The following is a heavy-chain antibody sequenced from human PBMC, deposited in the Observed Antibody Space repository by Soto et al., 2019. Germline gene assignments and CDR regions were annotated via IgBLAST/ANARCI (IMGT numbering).Heavy chain of an antibody. Sequence: QVQLVQSGAEVKKPGSSVKVSCKASGGTFSRYAISWVRQAPGQGLEWMGGIIPIFGKANYAQKFQGRVTVTADESTYTAYMDLSSLRSDDTAVYYCARGWGEVGVTTPPAYWGQGTQVTVSS. D-gene: IGHD1-26*01. J-gene: IGHJ4*02. CDR2: IIPIFGKA. CDR3: ARGWGEVGVTTPPAY. V-gene: IGHV1-69*01. CDR1: GGTFSRYA.